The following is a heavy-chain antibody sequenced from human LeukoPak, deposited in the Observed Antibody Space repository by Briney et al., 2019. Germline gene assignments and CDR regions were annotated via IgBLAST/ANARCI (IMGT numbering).Heavy chain of an antibody. J-gene: IGHJ5*02. CDR3: ARGLTSKYQLPRKKTQNWFAP. CDR2: INHSGST. D-gene: IGHD2-2*01. V-gene: IGHV4-34*01. CDR1: GGSFSGYY. Sequence: PSETLSLTCAVYGGSFSGYYWSWIRQPPGKGLEWIGEINHSGSTNYNPSLKSRVTISVDTSKNQFSLKLSSVTASDTAVYYCARGLTSKYQLPRKKTQNWFAPWGQGPLVTVPS.